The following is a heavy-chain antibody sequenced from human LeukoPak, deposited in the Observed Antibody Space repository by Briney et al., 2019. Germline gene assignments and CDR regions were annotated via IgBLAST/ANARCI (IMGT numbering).Heavy chain of an antibody. Sequence: SETLSLTCTVSGGSISSHYWGWIRQPPGKGLEWIGYIYYSGSTNYNPSLKSRVTISVDTSKNQFSLKLSSVTAADTAVYYCARGGSGLEPGDYYYYYMDVWGKGTTVTVSS. CDR2: IYYSGST. J-gene: IGHJ6*03. CDR1: GGSISSHY. CDR3: ARGGSGLEPGDYYYYYMDV. D-gene: IGHD3-3*01. V-gene: IGHV4-59*11.